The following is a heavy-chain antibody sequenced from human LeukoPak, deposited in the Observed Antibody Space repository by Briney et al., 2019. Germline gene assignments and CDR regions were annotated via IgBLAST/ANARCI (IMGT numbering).Heavy chain of an antibody. CDR2: INPNSGGT. D-gene: IGHD6-19*01. CDR3: AREIIAVAGTGYYYGMDV. Sequence: XSVKVSCKASGYTFTGYYMHWVRQAPGQGLEGMGWINPNSGGTNYAQKFQGRVTMTRDTSISTAYMELSRLRSDDTAVYYCAREIIAVAGTGYYYGMDVWGQGTTVTVSS. J-gene: IGHJ6*02. V-gene: IGHV1-2*02. CDR1: GYTFTGYY.